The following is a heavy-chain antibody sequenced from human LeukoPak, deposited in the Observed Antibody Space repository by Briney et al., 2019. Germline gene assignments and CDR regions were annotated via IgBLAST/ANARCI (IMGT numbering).Heavy chain of an antibody. V-gene: IGHV1-18*01. CDR1: GYTFTSYG. CDR2: ISAYNGNT. J-gene: IGHJ3*02. CDR3: ARVAAPHNNAFDI. D-gene: IGHD2-15*01. Sequence: GASVKVSCKASGYTFTSYGISWVRQAPGQGLEWMGWISAYNGNTNYALKLQGRVTMTTDTSTSTAYMELRSLRYDDTAVYYCARVAAPHNNAFDIWGQGTMVTVSS.